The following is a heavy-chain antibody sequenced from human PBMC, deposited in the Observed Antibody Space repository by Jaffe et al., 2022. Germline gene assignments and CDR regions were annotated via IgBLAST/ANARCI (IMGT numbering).Heavy chain of an antibody. V-gene: IGHV5-51*03. CDR2: IYPGDSDT. J-gene: IGHJ3*02. CDR3: VFRAGKGESIAVAGTHDAFDI. Sequence: EVQLVQSGAEVKKPGESLKISCKGSGYSFTSYWIGWVRQMPGKGLEWMGIIYPGDSDTRYSPSFQGQVTISADKSISTAYLQWSSLKASDTAMYYCVFRAGKGESIAVAGTHDAFDIWGQGTMVTVSS. D-gene: IGHD6-19*01. CDR1: GYSFTSYW.